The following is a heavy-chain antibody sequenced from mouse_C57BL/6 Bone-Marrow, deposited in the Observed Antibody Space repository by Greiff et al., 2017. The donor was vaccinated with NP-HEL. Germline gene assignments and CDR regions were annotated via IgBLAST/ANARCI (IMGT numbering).Heavy chain of an antibody. CDR2: IDPENGDT. Sequence: VQLQQSGAELVRPGASVKLSCTASGFNIKDDYMHWVKQRPEQGLEWIGWIDPENGDTEYASKFQGKATITADTSSNTAYLQLSSLTSEDTAVYYCTTGGSSGYYAMDYWGQGTSVTVSS. CDR3: TTGGSSGYYAMDY. D-gene: IGHD1-1*01. CDR1: GFNIKDDY. V-gene: IGHV14-4*01. J-gene: IGHJ4*01.